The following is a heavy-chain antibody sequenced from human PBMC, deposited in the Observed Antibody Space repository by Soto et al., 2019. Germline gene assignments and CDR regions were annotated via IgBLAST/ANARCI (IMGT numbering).Heavy chain of an antibody. CDR1: GFTFSNAW. V-gene: IGHV3-15*07. CDR3: TIDGIYHDWLLLFDY. D-gene: IGHD3-9*01. Sequence: PGGSLRLSCAASGFTFSNAWMNWVRQAPGKGLEWVGRIKSKTDGGTTDYAAPVKGRFTISRDDSKNTLYLQMNSLKTEDTAVYYCTIDGIYHDWLLLFDYCGQGTLVTVSS. CDR2: IKSKTDGGTT. J-gene: IGHJ4*01.